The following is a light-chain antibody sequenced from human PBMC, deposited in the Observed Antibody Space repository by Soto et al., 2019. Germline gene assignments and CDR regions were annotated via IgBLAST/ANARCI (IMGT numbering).Light chain of an antibody. CDR3: SSHTITNTLP. J-gene: IGLJ1*01. Sequence: QSALTQPASVSGTPGQSITISCTGTSSDVGDHNYVAWYQQHPGKAPKLILYEVSNRPSGVSNRFSDSKSGNTASLTISGLQAEDESDYYCSSHTITNTLPFGTGTKVTVL. V-gene: IGLV2-14*01. CDR1: SSDVGDHNY. CDR2: EVS.